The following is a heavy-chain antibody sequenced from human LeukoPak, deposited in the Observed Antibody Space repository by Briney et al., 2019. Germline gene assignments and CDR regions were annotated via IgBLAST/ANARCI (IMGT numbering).Heavy chain of an antibody. D-gene: IGHD4-23*01. CDR1: GGSISSSDYY. Sequence: PSETLSLACTVSGGSISSSDYYWGCIRQPPGERLEWIGTIYYNGNTYYNPSLQSRVLISVDTSKHRSSLKLTSVTAPDTAVYYCARTVGTHRSAYWEQGLLV. CDR2: IYYNGNT. V-gene: IGHV4-39*01. J-gene: IGHJ4*02. CDR3: ARTVGTHRSAY.